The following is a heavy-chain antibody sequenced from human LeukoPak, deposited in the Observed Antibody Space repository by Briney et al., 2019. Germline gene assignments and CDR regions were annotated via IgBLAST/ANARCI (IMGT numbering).Heavy chain of an antibody. D-gene: IGHD3-10*01. CDR1: AFTFSSYW. J-gene: IGHJ4*02. CDR2: INQDGRQK. CDR3: ARDPDLRRGFDGEGY. Sequence: PGGSLRLSCAASAFTFSSYWMSWVRQAPGKGLECVANINQDGRQKNYVDSVRGRFTISRDNAKNSLYLQMNSLRAEDTAVYYCARDPDLRRGFDGEGYWGQGTLVTVSS. V-gene: IGHV3-7*05.